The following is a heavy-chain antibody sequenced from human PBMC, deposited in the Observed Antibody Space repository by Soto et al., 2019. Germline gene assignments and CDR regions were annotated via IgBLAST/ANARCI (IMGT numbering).Heavy chain of an antibody. D-gene: IGHD2-15*01. J-gene: IGHJ6*02. CDR2: ISYDGSNT. CDR3: ASLTGYCSSGSCPDESYSYYGMDV. Sequence: GGSLRLSCAASGFTFSTYAMHWVRQAPGKGLEWVAVISYDGSNTYYADSVKGRFTISRDNSKNTLYLQMNSLRAEDTAVYCCASLTGYCSSGSCPDESYSYYGMDVWGQGTTVTVSS. V-gene: IGHV3-30-3*01. CDR1: GFTFSTYA.